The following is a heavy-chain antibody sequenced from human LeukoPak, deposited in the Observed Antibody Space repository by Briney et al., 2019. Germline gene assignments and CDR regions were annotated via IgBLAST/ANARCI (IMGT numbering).Heavy chain of an antibody. J-gene: IGHJ4*02. D-gene: IGHD5-18*01. CDR1: GLTVSDNY. CDR2: IKSKTDGGTT. Sequence: GGSLRLSCGASGLTVSDNYMSWVRQAPGKGLEWVGRIKSKTDGGTTDYAAPVKGRFTISRDDSKNTLYLQMNSLKTEDTAVYYCTTGYSYGFDYWGQGTLVTVSS. CDR3: TTGYSYGFDY. V-gene: IGHV3-15*01.